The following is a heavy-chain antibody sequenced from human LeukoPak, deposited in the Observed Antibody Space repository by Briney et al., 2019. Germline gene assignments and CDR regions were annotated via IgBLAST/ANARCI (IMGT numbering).Heavy chain of an antibody. J-gene: IGHJ4*02. Sequence: SVKVSCKASGGTFSSYAWVRQAPGQGLEWVGGIIPMFGTAKYAQKFQGRVTITADESTSTAYMELSSLRSEDTAVYYCARHRPAKHYYDSSAYSPFDYWGQGTLVTVSS. CDR2: IIPMFGTA. V-gene: IGHV1-69*13. CDR3: ARHRPAKHYYDSSAYSPFDY. D-gene: IGHD3-22*01. CDR1: GGTFSSYA.